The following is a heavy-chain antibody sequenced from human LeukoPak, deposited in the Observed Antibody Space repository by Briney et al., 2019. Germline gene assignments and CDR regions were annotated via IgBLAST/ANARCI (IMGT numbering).Heavy chain of an antibody. D-gene: IGHD6-13*01. Sequence: GASVKDSCKASGYTFTNYGISWVRQAPGQGLEWMGWISAYNGNTNYAQKLQGRVTMTTDTSTSTAYMELRSLRSDDTAVYYCARGGAFIAAARKDAFDIWGQGTMVTVSS. CDR3: ARGGAFIAAARKDAFDI. V-gene: IGHV1-18*04. CDR2: ISAYNGNT. J-gene: IGHJ3*02. CDR1: GYTFTNYG.